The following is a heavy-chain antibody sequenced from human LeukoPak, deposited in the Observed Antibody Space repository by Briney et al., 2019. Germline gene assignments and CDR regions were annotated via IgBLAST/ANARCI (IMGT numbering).Heavy chain of an antibody. V-gene: IGHV3-11*01. D-gene: IGHD3-10*01. CDR1: GFTFSDYY. Sequence: PGGSLRLSCAASGFTFSDYYMSWIRQAPGKGLKWVSYISSSGSTIYYADSVKGRFTISRDNAKNSLYLQMNSLRAEDTAVYYCARNFRGVIINKFDYWGQGTLVTVSS. CDR3: ARNFRGVIINKFDY. J-gene: IGHJ4*02. CDR2: ISSSGSTI.